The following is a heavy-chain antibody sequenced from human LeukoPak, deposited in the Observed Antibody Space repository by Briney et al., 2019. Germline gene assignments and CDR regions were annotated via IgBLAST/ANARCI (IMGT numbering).Heavy chain of an antibody. CDR2: ISYDGSNK. CDR3: AKDGVPSYDFWERYYFDY. CDR1: GFTFSSYG. D-gene: IGHD3-3*01. J-gene: IGHJ4*02. V-gene: IGHV3-30*18. Sequence: GGSLRLSCAASGFTFSSYGMHWVRQAPGKGLEWVAVISYDGSNKYYADSVKGRFTISRDNSKNTLYLQMNSLRAEDTAVYYCAKDGVPSYDFWERYYFDYWGQGTLVTVSS.